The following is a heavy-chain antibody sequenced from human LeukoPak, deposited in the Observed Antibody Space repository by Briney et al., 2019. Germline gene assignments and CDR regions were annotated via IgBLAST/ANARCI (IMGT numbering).Heavy chain of an antibody. V-gene: IGHV1-69*01. CDR1: GGFFSSYV. J-gene: IGHJ4*02. CDR2: IIPVFGTA. D-gene: IGHD3-10*01. CDR3: ARVPRTTIARGIITFDY. Sequence: SVKVSCKASGGFFSSYVISWVRRAPGQGLEWMGEIIPVFGTANYAQKFQDRVTITADESTSTAYMELSSVRSEDTAVYYCARVPRTTIARGIITFDYWGQGTLVTVSS.